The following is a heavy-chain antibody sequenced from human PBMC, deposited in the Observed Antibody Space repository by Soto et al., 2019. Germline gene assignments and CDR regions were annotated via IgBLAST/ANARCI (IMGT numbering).Heavy chain of an antibody. CDR3: AKGSIEYSASVDN. CDR2: ISARGGSS. J-gene: IGHJ4*02. CDR1: GFSFSSYA. Sequence: DVQLLESGGGLGQPGGSLRLSCAASGFSFSSYAMVWVRQAPGKGLEWVAVISARGGSSYFADPVKGRFTLSRDNSKNVLSLEMTSLRAEDTAIYFWAKGSIEYSASVDNWGQGTLVVVSS. V-gene: IGHV3-23*01. D-gene: IGHD5-12*01.